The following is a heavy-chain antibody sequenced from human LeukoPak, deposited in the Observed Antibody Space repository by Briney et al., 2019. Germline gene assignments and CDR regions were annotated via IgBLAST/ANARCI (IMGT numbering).Heavy chain of an antibody. CDR2: MSGAGGGI. CDR1: GFTFDNYA. V-gene: IGHV3-23*01. J-gene: IGHJ6*03. CDR3: AKKGQAGTGRNYMDV. Sequence: GGSLRLSCAASGFTFDNYAMYWVRQAPGKRLEWVSIMSGAGGGIEYADSVNGRFTISRDNSRNTVYLHMNSLRAEDTAVYYCAKKGQAGTGRNYMDVWGKGTTVTVAS. D-gene: IGHD1-1*01.